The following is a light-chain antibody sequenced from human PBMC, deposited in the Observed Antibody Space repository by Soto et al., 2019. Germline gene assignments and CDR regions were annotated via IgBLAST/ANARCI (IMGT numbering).Light chain of an antibody. V-gene: IGKV3-15*01. J-gene: IGKJ1*01. CDR3: QQYNNWPRT. Sequence: EIVMTPSPVTLSVSPGEGATLSCWASQSIGKDVAWYQQRPGQAPRLLIYGASTRAPGIPARFSGSGSGTDFTLTISGLLSEDFALYYCQQYNNWPRTFGQGTNV. CDR1: QSIGKD. CDR2: GAS.